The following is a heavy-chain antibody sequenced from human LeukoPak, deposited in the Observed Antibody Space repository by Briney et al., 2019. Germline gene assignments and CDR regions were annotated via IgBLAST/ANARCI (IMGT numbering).Heavy chain of an antibody. Sequence: GGSLRLSCAASRFTFSTYAMSWVRQAPGKGLEWVSGISGSGGSTYYADSVKGRFTISRDNSKNTLVLQMNSLRAEDTAVYYCAKDVFRSYGDWTLYYFDYWGQGTLVTVSS. J-gene: IGHJ4*02. V-gene: IGHV3-23*01. CDR3: AKDVFRSYGDWTLYYFDY. D-gene: IGHD4-17*01. CDR2: ISGSGGST. CDR1: RFTFSTYA.